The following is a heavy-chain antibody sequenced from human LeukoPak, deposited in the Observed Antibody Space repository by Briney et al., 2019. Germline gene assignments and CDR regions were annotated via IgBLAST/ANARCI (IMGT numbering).Heavy chain of an antibody. CDR2: IKSKTDGGTT. CDR3: TTLGQGGSYYGRYYFDY. CDR1: GFTFSNAW. J-gene: IGHJ4*02. Sequence: PGGSLRLSCAASGFTFSNAWMSWVRLAPGPGREWVGRIKSKTDGGTTDYAAPVKGRFTISRDDSKNTLYLQMNSLTTEDTAMYYCTTLGQGGSYYGRYYFDYWGQGTLVTVSS. V-gene: IGHV3-15*01. D-gene: IGHD1-26*01.